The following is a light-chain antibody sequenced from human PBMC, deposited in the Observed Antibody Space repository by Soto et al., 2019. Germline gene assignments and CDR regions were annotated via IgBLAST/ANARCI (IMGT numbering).Light chain of an antibody. V-gene: IGLV2-23*01. CDR1: TSDVGTYNL. Sequence: QLVLTQPASVSGSPGQSVTISCTGTTSDVGTYNLVSWYQQHPDKAPKLMIYEGSKWPSGVSNRFSGSKSGNTASLTISGLQAEDEADYYCCSYAGSYNVIFGGGTKLTVL. CDR3: CSYAGSYNVI. CDR2: EGS. J-gene: IGLJ2*01.